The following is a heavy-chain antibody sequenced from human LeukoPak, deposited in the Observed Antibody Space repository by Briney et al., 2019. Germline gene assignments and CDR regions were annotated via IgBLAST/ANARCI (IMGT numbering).Heavy chain of an antibody. Sequence: SGGSLRLSCAASGFTFSSYAMTWVRQAPGKGPEWVSTISGSGGSTYYADSVKGRFTISRDNSKNTLYLQMNSLRAEDTAVYYCAKTKGYSGYDPRPGYWGQGTLVTVSS. J-gene: IGHJ4*02. D-gene: IGHD5-12*01. CDR3: AKTKGYSGYDPRPGY. V-gene: IGHV3-23*01. CDR1: GFTFSSYA. CDR2: ISGSGGST.